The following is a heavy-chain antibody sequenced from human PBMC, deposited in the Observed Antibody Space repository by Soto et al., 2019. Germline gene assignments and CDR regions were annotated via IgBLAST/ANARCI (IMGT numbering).Heavy chain of an antibody. Sequence: PGGSLRLSCAASGFTFSSYGMHWVRQAPGRGLEWVAVISYDGTNKYYADSVKGRFTISRDNSKNTLYLQMNSLRAEDTALYYCAKDQRDYSSGWFTNWGQGTLVTVSS. V-gene: IGHV3-30*18. CDR2: ISYDGTNK. J-gene: IGHJ4*02. D-gene: IGHD6-19*01. CDR1: GFTFSSYG. CDR3: AKDQRDYSSGWFTN.